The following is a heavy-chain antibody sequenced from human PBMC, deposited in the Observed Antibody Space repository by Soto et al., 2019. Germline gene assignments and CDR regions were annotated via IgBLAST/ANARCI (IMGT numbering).Heavy chain of an antibody. CDR1: GGSISSGGYS. CDR2: IYHSGST. J-gene: IGHJ6*04. Sequence: QLQLQESGSGLVKPSQTLSLTCAVSGGSISSGGYSWSWIRQPPGKGLEWIGYIYHSGSTYYNPSLKGGLPIPEDGSKNQFPLRLSSGPAADRAVYYWGGIGYYQNGGMDVGAKGPTVPVPS. V-gene: IGHV4-30-2*01. CDR3: GGIGYYQNGGMDV. D-gene: IGHD3-22*01.